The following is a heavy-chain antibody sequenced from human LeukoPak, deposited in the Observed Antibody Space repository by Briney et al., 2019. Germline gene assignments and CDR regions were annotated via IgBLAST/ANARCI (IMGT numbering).Heavy chain of an antibody. CDR1: GFTLRRYW. V-gene: IGHV3-7*04. J-gene: IGHJ4*02. D-gene: IGHD2-2*01. CDR3: ARGCTSSSCYDY. Sequence: GGSLRLSCTASGFTLRRYWMGWVRQAPGKGLEWVANRNEDGNKKYYVDSVKGRFTISRDNSKNSLYLQMNSLRVEDTAVYYCARGCTSSSCYDYWGQGTLVTVSS. CDR2: RNEDGNKK.